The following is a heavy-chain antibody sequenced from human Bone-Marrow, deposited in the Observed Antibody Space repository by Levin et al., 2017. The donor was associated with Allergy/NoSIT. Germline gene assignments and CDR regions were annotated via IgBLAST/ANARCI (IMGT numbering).Heavy chain of an antibody. D-gene: IGHD3-3*01. Sequence: GGSLRLSCAASGFNFGAYAMTWVRQAPGKGLEWVASIIGSGVNVYYADSLKGRFTISRDNSKNSLYLQMDNLRDWDTAVYYCATGRCFLEWLLPWDWGQGTLVTVSS. J-gene: IGHJ4*02. CDR3: ATGRCFLEWLLPWD. V-gene: IGHV3-23*01. CDR2: IIGSGVNV. CDR1: GFNFGAYA.